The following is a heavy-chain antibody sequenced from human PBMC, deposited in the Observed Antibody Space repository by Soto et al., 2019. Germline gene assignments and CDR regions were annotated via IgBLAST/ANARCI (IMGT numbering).Heavy chain of an antibody. CDR3: ARGRDGVVVVVAAYFDY. CDR1: GGSFSGYY. CDR2: INHSGST. V-gene: IGHV4-34*01. Sequence: SETLSLTCAVYGGSFSGYYWSWIRQPPGKGLEWIGEINHSGSTNYNPSLKSRVTISVDTSKNQFSLKLSSVTAADTAVYYCARGRDGVVVVVAAYFDYWGQGTLVTVSS. D-gene: IGHD2-15*01. J-gene: IGHJ4*02.